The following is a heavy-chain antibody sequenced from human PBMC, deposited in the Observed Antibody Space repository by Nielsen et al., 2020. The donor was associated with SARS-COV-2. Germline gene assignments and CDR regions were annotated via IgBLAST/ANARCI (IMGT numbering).Heavy chain of an antibody. D-gene: IGHD4-11*01. CDR3: ARPTLLPVARGSNSFDAFDM. CDR2: INPNSGGT. J-gene: IGHJ3*02. Sequence: WVRQAPGQGLEWMGWINPNSGGTNYAQKFQGRVTMTRDTSISTAYMELSRLRSEDTAVYYCARPTLLPVARGSNSFDAFDMWGQGTMVTVSS. V-gene: IGHV1-2*02.